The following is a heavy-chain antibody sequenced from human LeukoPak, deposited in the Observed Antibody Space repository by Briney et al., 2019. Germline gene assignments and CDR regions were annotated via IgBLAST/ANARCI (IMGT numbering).Heavy chain of an antibody. V-gene: IGHV1-69*05. CDR3: ARDCLDYDFRSGYCLYYMDV. CDR2: IIPIFGTA. J-gene: IGHJ6*03. Sequence: SVKVSCKASGGTFSSYAISWVRQAPGQGLEWMGRIIPIFGTANYAQKFQGRVTITTDESTSTAYMELSSLRSEDTAVYYCARDCLDYDFRSGYCLYYMDVWGKGTTVTVSS. CDR1: GGTFSSYA. D-gene: IGHD3-3*01.